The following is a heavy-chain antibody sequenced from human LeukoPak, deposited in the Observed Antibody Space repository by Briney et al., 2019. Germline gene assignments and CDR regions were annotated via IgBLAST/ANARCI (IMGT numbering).Heavy chain of an antibody. CDR1: GFTFSSYS. J-gene: IGHJ4*02. V-gene: IGHV3-21*01. CDR3: ARGSAAAGPFDY. D-gene: IGHD6-13*01. CDR2: ISSSSSYI. Sequence: GGSLRLSCAASGFTFSSYSMNWVRQAPGKGLEWVSSISSSSSYIYYADSVKGRFTISRDNAKNSLYLQMNGLRAEDTAVYYCARGSAAAGPFDYWGQGTLVTVSS.